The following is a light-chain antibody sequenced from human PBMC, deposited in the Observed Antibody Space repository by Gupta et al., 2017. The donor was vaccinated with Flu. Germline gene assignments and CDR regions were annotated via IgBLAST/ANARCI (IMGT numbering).Light chain of an antibody. Sequence: RATLSCRTSQSVSSYLAWYQQKPGQAPRLLIFDASTRATGIPARFSGSGSGTDFTLTISSLEPGDFAVYYCQQRSNWPPGLTFGGGTKIEI. CDR2: DAS. CDR3: QQRSNWPPGLT. J-gene: IGKJ4*01. V-gene: IGKV3-11*01. CDR1: QSVSSY.